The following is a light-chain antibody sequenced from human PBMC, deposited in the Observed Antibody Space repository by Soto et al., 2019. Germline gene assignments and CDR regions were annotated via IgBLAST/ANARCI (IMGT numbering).Light chain of an antibody. CDR3: QQYNNWPPKT. Sequence: EIVLTQSPGTLSLSPGDRATLSCRAIQSLSRSSLAWYQQKPGQAPRLLIYGASSRATGIPARFSGSGSGTEFTLTISSLQSEDFAVYYCQQYNNWPPKTFGQGTKVDIK. V-gene: IGKV3-15*01. CDR1: QSLSRS. J-gene: IGKJ1*01. CDR2: GAS.